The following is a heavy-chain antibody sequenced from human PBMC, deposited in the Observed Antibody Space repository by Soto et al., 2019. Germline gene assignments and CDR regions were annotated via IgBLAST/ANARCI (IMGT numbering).Heavy chain of an antibody. Sequence: EVQLLESGGGLVQPGGSLRLSCAASGFTFSSYAMSWVRQAPGKGLEWASAISGSGGSTYYADSVKGRFTISRDNSKNTLYLQRNSLRAEDMAVYYCAKDRVPAAPIYYFDYWGQGTLVTVSS. D-gene: IGHD2-2*01. V-gene: IGHV3-23*01. CDR3: AKDRVPAAPIYYFDY. CDR2: ISGSGGST. CDR1: GFTFSSYA. J-gene: IGHJ4*02.